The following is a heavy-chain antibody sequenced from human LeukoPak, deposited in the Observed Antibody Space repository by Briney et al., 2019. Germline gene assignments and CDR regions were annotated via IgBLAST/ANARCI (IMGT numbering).Heavy chain of an antibody. V-gene: IGHV1-2*02. CDR1: GYTFTSYG. D-gene: IGHD1-7*01. CDR3: ASYSDWNYRDAFDI. Sequence: ASVKVSCKASGYTFTSYGISWVRQAPGQGLEWMGWINPNSGGTNYAQKFQGRVTMTRDTSISTAYMELSRLRSDDTAVYYCASYSDWNYRDAFDIWGQGTMVTVSS. CDR2: INPNSGGT. J-gene: IGHJ3*02.